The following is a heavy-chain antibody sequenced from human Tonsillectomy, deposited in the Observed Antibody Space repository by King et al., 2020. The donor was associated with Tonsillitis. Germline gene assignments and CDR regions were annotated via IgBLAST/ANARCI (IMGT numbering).Heavy chain of an antibody. CDR3: ARGDYGMDV. J-gene: IGHJ6*02. V-gene: IGHV1-69*09. CDR2: IIPILGIA. Sequence: QLVQSGAEVKKPGSSVKVSCKASGGTFSSYVISWVRQAPGQGLGWMGRIIPILGIANYAQKFQDRVTITADKSTSTAYMELSSLRSEDTAVYYCARGDYGMDVWGQGTTVTVSS. CDR1: GGTFSSYV.